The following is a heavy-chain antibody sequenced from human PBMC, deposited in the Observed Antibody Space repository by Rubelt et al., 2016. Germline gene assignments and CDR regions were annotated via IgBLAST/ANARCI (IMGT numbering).Heavy chain of an antibody. CDR3: ARGKSSGWYAEYGY. D-gene: IGHD6-19*01. V-gene: IGHV4-34*01. J-gene: IGHJ4*02. Sequence: QVQLQQWGAGLLKPSETLSLTCAVYGGSFSGYYWSWIRQPPGKGLEWIGEIHHSGSTNYNPSLKRRVTIFVATSKNQFTCKLSSVTAADTAVYYCARGKSSGWYAEYGYWGQGTLVTVSS. CDR2: IHHSGST. CDR1: GGSFSGYY.